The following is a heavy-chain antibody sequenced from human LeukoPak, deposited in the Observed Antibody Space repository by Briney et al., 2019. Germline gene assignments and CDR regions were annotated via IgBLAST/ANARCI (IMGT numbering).Heavy chain of an antibody. V-gene: IGHV3-48*03. J-gene: IGHJ4*02. CDR2: ISSRGSTI. CDR1: GFTFSSYE. Sequence: GGSLRLSCAASGFTFSSYEMNWLRQAPGKGLEWVSYISSRGSTIYYADSVKGRFTISRDNAKNSLYLQMNSMRAEATAVYYCAGTGYDIIFDYWGQGTLVTVSS. CDR3: AGTGYDIIFDY. D-gene: IGHD3-9*01.